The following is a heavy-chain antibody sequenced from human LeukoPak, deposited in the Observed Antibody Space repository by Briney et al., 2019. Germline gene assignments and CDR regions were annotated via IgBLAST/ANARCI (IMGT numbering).Heavy chain of an antibody. Sequence: PGGSLRLSCAASGFTFSSYSMNWVRQAPGKGLEWVSYISSSSSTIYYADSVRGRFTISRDNAKNSLYLQMNSLRAEDTAVYYCARDGSQYYGSGSYYNDYWGQGTLVTVSS. V-gene: IGHV3-48*04. CDR1: GFTFSSYS. CDR2: ISSSSSTI. CDR3: ARDGSQYYGSGSYYNDY. J-gene: IGHJ4*02. D-gene: IGHD3-10*01.